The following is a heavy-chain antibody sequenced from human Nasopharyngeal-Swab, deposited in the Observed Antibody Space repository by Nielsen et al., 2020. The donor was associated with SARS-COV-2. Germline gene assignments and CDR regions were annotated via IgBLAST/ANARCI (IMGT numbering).Heavy chain of an antibody. D-gene: IGHD3-22*01. Sequence: GGSLRLSCAASGFTLSDYYMSWIRQAPGKGLEWVSYISSSGSTIYYADSVKGRFTISRDNAKNSLYLQMNSLRAEDTAVYYCARDDYDSSGYRWFDPWGQGTLVTVSS. CDR1: GFTLSDYY. V-gene: IGHV3-11*04. CDR3: ARDDYDSSGYRWFDP. CDR2: ISSSGSTI. J-gene: IGHJ5*02.